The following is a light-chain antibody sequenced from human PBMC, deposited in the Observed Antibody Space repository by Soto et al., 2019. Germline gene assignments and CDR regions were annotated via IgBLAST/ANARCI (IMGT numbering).Light chain of an antibody. V-gene: IGLV2-14*01. Sequence: QSALTQPASVSGSPGQSITISCTGTSSDVGGYKYVSWYQQHPGKAPKFMIYEVSNRPSGVSSRFSGSKSGNTASLTISGLQAEDEADYYCSSYTGSNLVFGGGTKLTVL. CDR1: SSDVGGYKY. CDR2: EVS. J-gene: IGLJ3*02. CDR3: SSYTGSNLV.